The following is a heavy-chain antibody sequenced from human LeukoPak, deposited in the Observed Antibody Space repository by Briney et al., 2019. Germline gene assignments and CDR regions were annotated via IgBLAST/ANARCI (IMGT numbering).Heavy chain of an antibody. CDR3: ARANTSGNYYFDS. CDR2: ISSNGGST. D-gene: IGHD1-26*01. CDR1: GFTFSSYA. J-gene: IGHJ4*02. V-gene: IGHV3-64*01. Sequence: GGSLRLSCAASGFTFSSYAMHWVRQAPGKGLEYVSAISSNGGSTSYANSVKGRFTISRDNAKKSLYLQMNSLRVEDTAVYYCARANTSGNYYFDSWGQGTLVTVSS.